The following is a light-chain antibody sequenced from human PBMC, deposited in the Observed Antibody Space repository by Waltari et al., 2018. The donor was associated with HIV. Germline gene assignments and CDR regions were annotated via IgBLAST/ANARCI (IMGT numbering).Light chain of an antibody. Sequence: QSALTQPASVSGSPGQSITISCTGTSSDVGGYNYVSWYQQHPGKAPKLMIYEVSTRPSWVSNRFSGSKSGNPASLTISGLQAEDEADYYCSSYTGSSTPYVFGTGTKVTVL. CDR2: EVS. V-gene: IGLV2-14*01. CDR1: SSDVGGYNY. CDR3: SSYTGSSTPYV. J-gene: IGLJ1*01.